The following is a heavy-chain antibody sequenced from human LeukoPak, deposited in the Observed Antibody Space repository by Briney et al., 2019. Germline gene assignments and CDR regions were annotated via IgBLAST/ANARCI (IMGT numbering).Heavy chain of an antibody. CDR1: GFTFSDYY. Sequence: PGGSLRLSCAASGFTFSDYYMSWIRQAPGKGLEWVGHIRSKPLNYATAYGASVKGRFTISRDDSKNTAYLQMNSLKTEDTAVYYCTRHRYGDSGGDFDHWGQGTLVTVSS. V-gene: IGHV3-73*01. D-gene: IGHD4-17*01. CDR3: TRHRYGDSGGDFDH. J-gene: IGHJ4*02. CDR2: IRSKPLNYAT.